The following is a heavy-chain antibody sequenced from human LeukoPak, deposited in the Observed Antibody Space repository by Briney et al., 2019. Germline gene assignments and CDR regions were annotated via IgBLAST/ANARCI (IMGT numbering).Heavy chain of an antibody. D-gene: IGHD5-18*01. Sequence: GGSLRLSCAASGFTFNSYAMSWVRPAPGKGLEWVSAISGSGGSTYYADSVKGRFTMSRDNSKNTLYLQMNSLRAEDTAVYYCAKDGTWIQLWLAYWGQGTLVTVSS. V-gene: IGHV3-23*01. CDR1: GFTFNSYA. CDR3: AKDGTWIQLWLAY. CDR2: ISGSGGST. J-gene: IGHJ4*02.